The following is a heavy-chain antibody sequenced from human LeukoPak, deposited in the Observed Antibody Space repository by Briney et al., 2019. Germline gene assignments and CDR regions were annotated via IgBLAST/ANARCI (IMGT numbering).Heavy chain of an antibody. J-gene: IGHJ6*04. CDR3: AELGITMIGGV. CDR2: ISSSGTFI. CDR1: GFSFHTYS. D-gene: IGHD3-10*02. Sequence: PGGSLRLSCAASGFSFHTYSMNWVRQAPGKGLEWVSSISSSGTFIYYADSVKGRFSISRDNAKNSLYLQMNSLRAEDTSVYYCAELGITMIGGVWGKGTTVTISS. V-gene: IGHV3-21*01.